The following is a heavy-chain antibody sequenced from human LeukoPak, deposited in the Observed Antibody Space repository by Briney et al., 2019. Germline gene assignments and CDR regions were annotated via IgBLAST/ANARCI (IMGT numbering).Heavy chain of an antibody. J-gene: IGHJ3*02. D-gene: IGHD4-17*01. CDR2: IYYSGTT. Sequence: KSSQTLSLTCTVSGGSINGGDYYWSWIPHHPGKGLEWIAYIYYSGTTYYNPSLKSRLTISVDTTKNQFSLKVNSVTAADTALYFCARAPVALRDAFDIWGQGTMVTVSS. V-gene: IGHV4-31*03. CDR3: ARAPVALRDAFDI. CDR1: GGSINGGDYY.